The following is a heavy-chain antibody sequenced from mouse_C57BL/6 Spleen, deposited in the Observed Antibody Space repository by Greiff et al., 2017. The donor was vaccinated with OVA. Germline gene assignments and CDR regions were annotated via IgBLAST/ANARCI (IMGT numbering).Heavy chain of an antibody. Sequence: QVQLQQPGAELVKPGASVKLSCKASGYTFTSYWMHWVKQRPGQGLEWIGMIHPNSGSTNYNEKFKSKATLTVDKSSSTAYIQLSSLTSEDSAVYYCARGATVVDWFAYWGQGTLVTVSA. D-gene: IGHD1-1*01. CDR3: ARGATVVDWFAY. J-gene: IGHJ3*01. CDR1: GYTFTSYW. V-gene: IGHV1-64*01. CDR2: IHPNSGST.